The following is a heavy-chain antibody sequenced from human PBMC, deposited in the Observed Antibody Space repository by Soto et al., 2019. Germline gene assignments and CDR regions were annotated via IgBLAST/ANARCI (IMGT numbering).Heavy chain of an antibody. CDR1: GFSLSARGEG. Sequence: QITLKESGPTLVKPTETLTLTCTFSGFSLSARGEGVGWIRQPPGKALEWLAIIYWDDVKRYSPSLRTTFTITKDTSKNQVVLTMTNMDPVDTATYFCAHRPFNSAWHDAYDIWGPGTMVTVSS. J-gene: IGHJ3*02. CDR2: IYWDDVK. V-gene: IGHV2-5*02. CDR3: AHRPFNSAWHDAYDI. D-gene: IGHD5-18*01.